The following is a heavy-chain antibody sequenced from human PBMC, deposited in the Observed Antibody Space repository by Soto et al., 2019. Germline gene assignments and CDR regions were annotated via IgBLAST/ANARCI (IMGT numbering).Heavy chain of an antibody. CDR3: ARLDCSTTRCYTGYYYYGMDV. D-gene: IGHD2-2*02. CDR2: INSGDSDT. V-gene: IGHV5-51*01. Sequence: GESLKISCKGSGYSFTSYWIGWVRQLPGKGLEWMGIINSGDSDTKYSPSFQGQVTISADKSISTAYLQWSSLKASDNAVYYCARLDCSTTRCYTGYYYYGMDVWGQGTTVTVSS. CDR1: GYSFTSYW. J-gene: IGHJ6*02.